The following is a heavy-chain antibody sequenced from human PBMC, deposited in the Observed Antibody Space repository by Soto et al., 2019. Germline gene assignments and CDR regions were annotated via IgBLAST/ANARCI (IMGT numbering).Heavy chain of an antibody. CDR3: ARGYVRQGFDT. CDR1: GDSVSSNTVA. J-gene: IGHJ4*02. CDR2: TFYGSKWNN. V-gene: IGHV6-1*01. D-gene: IGHD1-20*01. Sequence: QVPLQQSGPGLMRPSQSLSLSCAVSGDSVSSNTVAWNWVRQSPSRGLGWLGRTFYGSKWNNDYAISVRSRITINSDTSKNQFSLRLDSVTPDDTAVYFCARGYVRQGFDTWGQGILVTVSP.